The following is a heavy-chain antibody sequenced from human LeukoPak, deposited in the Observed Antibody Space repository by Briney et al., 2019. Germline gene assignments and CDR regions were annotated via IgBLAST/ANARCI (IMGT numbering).Heavy chain of an antibody. Sequence: GGSLRLSCVVSGFTFSSSYMNWVRQAPGKGLEWVSSISSSSNYIYYTDSVKGRFTVSRDNTKNSLYLQMNSLRAEDTAVYYCARDEFRGVTVYWGQGTLVTVSS. CDR2: ISSSSNYI. J-gene: IGHJ4*02. D-gene: IGHD3-10*01. CDR3: ARDEFRGVTVY. CDR1: GFTFSSSY. V-gene: IGHV3-21*01.